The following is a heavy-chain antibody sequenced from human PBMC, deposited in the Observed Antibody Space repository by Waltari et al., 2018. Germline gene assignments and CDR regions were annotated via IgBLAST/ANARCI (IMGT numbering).Heavy chain of an antibody. J-gene: IGHJ6*02. CDR2: SYSGGST. CDR3: ARGRATGMGYYYGMDV. CDR1: GFPVSSNY. V-gene: IGHV3-66*01. Sequence: EVQLVESGGGLVQPGGSLRLSCAASGFPVSSNYMSWVRQAPGKGLEWVSVSYSGGSTYYADSVKGRFTISRDNSKNTLYLQMNSLRAEDTAVYYCARGRATGMGYYYGMDVWGQGTTVTVSS.